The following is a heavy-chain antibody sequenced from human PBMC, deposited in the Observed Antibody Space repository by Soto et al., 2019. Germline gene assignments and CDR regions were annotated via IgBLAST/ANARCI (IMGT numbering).Heavy chain of an antibody. D-gene: IGHD3-3*01. CDR1: GFTFSSYS. CDR2: ISSSSTI. Sequence: PGGSLRLSCAASGFTFSSYSMNWVRQAPGKGLEWVSYISSSSTIYYADSVKGRFTISRDNAKNSLYLQMNSLRDEDMAVYYCARGPRHYDFWSGYNYYYGMDVWGQGTTVTVSS. J-gene: IGHJ6*02. V-gene: IGHV3-48*02. CDR3: ARGPRHYDFWSGYNYYYGMDV.